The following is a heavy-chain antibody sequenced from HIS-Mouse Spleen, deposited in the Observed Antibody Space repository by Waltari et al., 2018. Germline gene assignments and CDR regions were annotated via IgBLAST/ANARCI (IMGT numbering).Heavy chain of an antibody. CDR1: GGPISSSSYY. CDR2: IYYRGST. D-gene: IGHD6-13*01. V-gene: IGHV4-39*07. CDR3: AREIPYSSSWYDWYFDL. J-gene: IGHJ2*01. Sequence: QLQLQESGPGLVKPSETLSLTCTVSGGPISSSSYYLGWFRKPPGKGLEWIGGIYYRGSTYYNPSLKSRVTISVDTSKNQFSLKLSSVTAADTAVYYCAREIPYSSSWYDWYFDLWGRGTLVTVSS.